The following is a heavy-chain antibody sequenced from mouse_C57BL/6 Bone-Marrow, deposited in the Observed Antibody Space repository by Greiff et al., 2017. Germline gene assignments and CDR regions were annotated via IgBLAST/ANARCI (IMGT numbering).Heavy chain of an antibody. Sequence: VQLQQPGPELVKPGASVKLSCKASGYTFTSYDINWVKQRPGQGLEWIGWIHPRDGSTKYNEKFKGKATLTVDTSSSTAYMELDSLTSENSAVYVCAGLEFEGSSEDWNSDVWGTGTTVTVSS. J-gene: IGHJ1*03. CDR2: IHPRDGST. CDR3: AGLEFEGSSEDWNSDV. CDR1: GYTFTSYD. D-gene: IGHD1-1*01. V-gene: IGHV1-85*01.